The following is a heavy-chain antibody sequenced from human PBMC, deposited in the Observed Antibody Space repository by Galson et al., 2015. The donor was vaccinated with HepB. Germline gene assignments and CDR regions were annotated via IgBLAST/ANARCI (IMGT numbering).Heavy chain of an antibody. Sequence: SLRLSCAGSGFIFSDYGMSWVRQAPGKGLEWVAGISGSGNKTFYAESVRGRITISRDNSKNTLFLQMNNLRVEDTAIYYCAKGGKMATSFLLADDWGQGTQIIVSS. CDR3: AKGGKMATSFLLADD. V-gene: IGHV3-23*01. J-gene: IGHJ4*02. CDR1: GFIFSDYG. CDR2: ISGSGNKT. D-gene: IGHD5-24*01.